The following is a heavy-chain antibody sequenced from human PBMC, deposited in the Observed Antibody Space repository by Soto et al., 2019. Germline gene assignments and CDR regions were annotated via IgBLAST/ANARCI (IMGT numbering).Heavy chain of an antibody. CDR3: AKVSLGATTISDYYYYGMDV. D-gene: IGHD1-26*01. CDR1: VFAFSNYA. Sequence: PGGSLRLSCAASVFAFSNYAMNWVRQAPGKGLEWVSGISGSGGATYYADSVKGRVTISRDNSKNTVYLQMKSLRAEDTAVYYCAKVSLGATTISDYYYYGMDVWGQGTTVTVSS. J-gene: IGHJ6*02. V-gene: IGHV3-23*01. CDR2: ISGSGGAT.